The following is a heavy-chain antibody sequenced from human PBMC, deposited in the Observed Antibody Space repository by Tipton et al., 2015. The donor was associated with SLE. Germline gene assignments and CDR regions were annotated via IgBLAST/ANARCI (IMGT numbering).Heavy chain of an antibody. D-gene: IGHD6-13*01. Sequence: TLSLTCAVYGGSFSGYYWSWIRQPPGKGLEWIGEINHSGSTNYNPSLKSRVTISVDTSKNQFSLKLSSVTAADTAVYYCARDPGIAALGYYSMDVWGQGTTVTVSS. CDR3: ARDPGIAALGYYSMDV. V-gene: IGHV4-34*01. CDR2: INHSGST. J-gene: IGHJ6*02. CDR1: GGSFSGYY.